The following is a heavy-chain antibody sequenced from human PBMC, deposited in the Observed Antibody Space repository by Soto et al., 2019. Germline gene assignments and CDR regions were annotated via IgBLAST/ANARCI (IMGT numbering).Heavy chain of an antibody. V-gene: IGHV2-70*01. Sequence: SGPTLVNPTQTLTLTCTFSGFSLSTSGMCVSWIRQPPGKALEWLALIDWDDDKYYSTSLKTRLTISKDTSKNQVVLTMTNMDPVDTATYYCARILAXSSGYYYGSYYYYGMDVWGQGTTVTVSS. CDR2: IDWDDDK. CDR1: GFSLSTSGMC. J-gene: IGHJ6*02. CDR3: ARILAXSSGYYYGSYYYYGMDV. D-gene: IGHD3-22*01.